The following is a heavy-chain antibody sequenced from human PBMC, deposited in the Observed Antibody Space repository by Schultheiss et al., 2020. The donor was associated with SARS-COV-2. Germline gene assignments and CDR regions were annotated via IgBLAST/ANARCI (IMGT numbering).Heavy chain of an antibody. V-gene: IGHV5-51*01. Sequence: GGSLRLSCKGSGYSFTSYWIGWVRQMPGKGLEWMGIIYPGDSDTRYSPSFQGQVTISADKSVNTAYLQWSRLKASDTAMYFCARGGSLYYYAVDVWGQGTTVTVSS. CDR1: GYSFTSYW. D-gene: IGHD2-15*01. CDR2: IYPGDSDT. CDR3: ARGGSLYYYAVDV. J-gene: IGHJ6*02.